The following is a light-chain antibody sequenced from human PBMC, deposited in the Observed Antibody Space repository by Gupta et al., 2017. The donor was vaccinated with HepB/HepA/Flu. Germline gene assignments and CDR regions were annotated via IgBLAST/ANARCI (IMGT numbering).Light chain of an antibody. CDR2: EVA. CDR1: SSDVGGYKY. CDR3: SSYAGSNNPWV. J-gene: IGLJ3*02. Sequence: QSALTQPPSASGPPGQSVIISCTGTSSDVGGYKYVSWYQQYPGKAPKLMIYEVAKRPSGVPDRFSGSKSGNTASLTVSGLQTEDEADYYCSSYAGSNNPWVFGGGTKLTVL. V-gene: IGLV2-8*01.